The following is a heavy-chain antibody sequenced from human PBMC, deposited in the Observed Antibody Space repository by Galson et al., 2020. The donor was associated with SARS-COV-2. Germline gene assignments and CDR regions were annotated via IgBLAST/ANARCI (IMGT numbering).Heavy chain of an antibody. CDR3: ARERGLEGITSFGVVVYYYGMDV. J-gene: IGHJ6*02. Sequence: ASVTVSCKASGYTFTSYYMHWVRQAPGQGLAWMGIINPSGGSTSYAQKLRGRLTITRDTPTSTVYMELSSLRYEDTAVYYWARERGLEGITSFGVVVYYYGMDVWGQGTTVTVSS. CDR2: INPSGGST. CDR1: GYTFTSYY. D-gene: IGHD3-3*01. V-gene: IGHV1-46*01.